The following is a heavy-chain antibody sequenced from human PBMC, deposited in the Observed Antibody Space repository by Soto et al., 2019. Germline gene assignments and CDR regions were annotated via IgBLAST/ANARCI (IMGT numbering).Heavy chain of an antibody. CDR3: ARHVANGFTFDL. J-gene: IGHJ2*01. Sequence: QVQLQESGPGLVKPSETLSLTCTVSGGSISGYYWSWVRQSPGTGLEWIGYIYYLGNTKYNPSLKGRVAISVATSKNHFSLKVNSVTDADPAGYLCARHVANGFTFDLWGRGALVTVSS. CDR2: IYYLGNT. V-gene: IGHV4-59*08. D-gene: IGHD3-3*01. CDR1: GGSISGYY.